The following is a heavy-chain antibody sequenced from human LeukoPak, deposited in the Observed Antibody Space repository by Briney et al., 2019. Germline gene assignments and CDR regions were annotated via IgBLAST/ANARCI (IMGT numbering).Heavy chain of an antibody. Sequence: GGSLRLSCAASGFTLSSYAMSWVRQAPGKGLEWVSAISGSGGSTYYADSVKGRFTISSDNSKNTLYLQMNSLRAEGTAVYYCAKSPMVHRAKYFQHWGRGNLITVTS. CDR2: ISGSGGST. CDR1: GFTLSSYA. CDR3: AKSPMVHRAKYFQH. V-gene: IGHV3-23*01. D-gene: IGHD3-10*01. J-gene: IGHJ1*01.